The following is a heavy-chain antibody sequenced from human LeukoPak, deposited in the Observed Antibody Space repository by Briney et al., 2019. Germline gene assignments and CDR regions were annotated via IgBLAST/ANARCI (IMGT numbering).Heavy chain of an antibody. Sequence: GGSLRLSCATSGFSFSSFWMSWVRQAPGKGLEWVANMKRDGSEIYYVDSVKGRFTISRDNAKNSLYLQMSNLRAEDTAVYFCARGGGLDVWGQGATVTVSS. CDR3: ARGGGLDV. CDR2: MKRDGSEI. CDR1: GFSFSSFW. V-gene: IGHV3-7*03. J-gene: IGHJ6*02. D-gene: IGHD3-16*01.